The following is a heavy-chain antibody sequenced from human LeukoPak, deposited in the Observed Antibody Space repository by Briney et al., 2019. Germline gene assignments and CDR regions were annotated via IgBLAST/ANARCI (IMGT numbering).Heavy chain of an antibody. V-gene: IGHV3-11*01. Sequence: GGSLRLSCAASGFTFSDYYMSWIRQAPGKGLEGVSYISSSGSTIYYADSVKGRFTISRDNAKNSLYLQMNSLRAEDTALYYCAKDQSGRGYSYEGWYFDLWGRGTLVTVSS. J-gene: IGHJ2*01. D-gene: IGHD5-18*01. CDR2: ISSSGSTI. CDR1: GFTFSDYY. CDR3: AKDQSGRGYSYEGWYFDL.